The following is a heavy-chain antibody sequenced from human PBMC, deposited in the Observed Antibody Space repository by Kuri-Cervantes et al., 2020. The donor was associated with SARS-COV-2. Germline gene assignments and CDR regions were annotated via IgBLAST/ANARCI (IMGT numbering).Heavy chain of an antibody. CDR2: IIPIFGTA. J-gene: IGHJ3*02. Sequence: SVNVSCKASGGTFSSSAISRVRQAPGQGLEWMGGIIPIFGTANYAQKFQGRVTITADKSTSTTYMKMSSLRSEDTAVYYCARDLQRGTFDIWGQGTMVTVSS. V-gene: IGHV1-69*06. CDR3: ARDLQRGTFDI. D-gene: IGHD1/OR15-1a*01. CDR1: GGTFSSSA.